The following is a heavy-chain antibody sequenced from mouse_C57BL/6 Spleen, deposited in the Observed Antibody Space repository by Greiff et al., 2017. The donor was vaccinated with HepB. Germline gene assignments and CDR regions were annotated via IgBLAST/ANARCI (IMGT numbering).Heavy chain of an antibody. Sequence: EVKLQQSGAELVRPGASVKLSCTASGFNIKDDYMHWVKQRPEQGLEWIGWIDPENGDTEYASKFQGKATITADTSSNTAYLQLSSLTSEDTAVYYCTRWGNYVYFDYWGQGTTLTVSS. CDR2: IDPENGDT. V-gene: IGHV14-4*01. D-gene: IGHD2-1*01. J-gene: IGHJ2*01. CDR3: TRWGNYVYFDY. CDR1: GFNIKDDY.